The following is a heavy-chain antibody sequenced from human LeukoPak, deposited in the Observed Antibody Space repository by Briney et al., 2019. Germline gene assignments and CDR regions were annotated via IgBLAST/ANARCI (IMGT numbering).Heavy chain of an antibody. CDR2: IYSSRST. V-gene: IGHV4-61*01. CDR1: GGSIRSSYYY. Sequence: SETLSLTCTGSGGSIRSSYYYWRWIRQPPGKGLERIGYIYSSRSTNNNPSLKSRITISVDTSKNQFSLKLSSVTAADTAVYYCARSSVSSHSSSWYGWDYYGMDVWGQGTTVTVSS. J-gene: IGHJ6*02. D-gene: IGHD6-13*01. CDR3: ARSSVSSHSSSWYGWDYYGMDV.